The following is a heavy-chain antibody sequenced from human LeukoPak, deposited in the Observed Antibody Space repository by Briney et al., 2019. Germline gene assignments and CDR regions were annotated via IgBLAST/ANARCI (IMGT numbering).Heavy chain of an antibody. Sequence: ASVKVSCKVSGYTLTELSMHWVRQAPGKGLEWMGGFDPEDGETIYAQKFQGRVTMTRDTSISTAYMELSRLRSDDTAVYYCAREDSGSYDYWGQGTLVTVSS. D-gene: IGHD3-10*01. CDR1: GYTLTELS. CDR2: FDPEDGET. J-gene: IGHJ4*02. CDR3: AREDSGSYDY. V-gene: IGHV1-24*01.